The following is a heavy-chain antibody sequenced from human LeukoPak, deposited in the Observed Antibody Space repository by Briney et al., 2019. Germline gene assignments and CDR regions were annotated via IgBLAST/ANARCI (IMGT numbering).Heavy chain of an antibody. V-gene: IGHV3-33*01. D-gene: IGHD4-23*01. CDR3: VRDRGYSTFDY. CDR1: GFTFSSHG. CDR2: IWYDGSDE. J-gene: IGHJ4*02. Sequence: PGGSLRLSCAASGFTFSSHGMHWVRQAPGKGLEWVSIIWYDGSDEYYADSVKGRFTISRDNAKNSLDLQMNSLRVDDTAVYYCVRDRGYSTFDYWGQGTLVIVSS.